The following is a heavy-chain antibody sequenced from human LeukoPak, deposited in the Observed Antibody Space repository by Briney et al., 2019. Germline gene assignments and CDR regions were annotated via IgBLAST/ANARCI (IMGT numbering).Heavy chain of an antibody. CDR3: ARDSGMSAAMLGDDWLYP. Sequence: SETLSLTCTVSGGSISSYYWSWIRQPPGRGLEWIGYIYYSGSTNYNPSLKSRVTISVDTSKNQFSLKLSSVTAADTAVYYCARDSGMSAAMLGDDWLYPWGQGTLVTVSS. V-gene: IGHV4-59*01. D-gene: IGHD2-2*01. CDR1: GGSISSYY. J-gene: IGHJ5*02. CDR2: IYYSGST.